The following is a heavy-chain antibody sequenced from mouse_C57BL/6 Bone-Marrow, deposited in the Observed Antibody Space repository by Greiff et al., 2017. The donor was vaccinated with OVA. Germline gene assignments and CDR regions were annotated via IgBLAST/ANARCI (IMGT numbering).Heavy chain of an antibody. D-gene: IGHD1-1*01. CDR2: IDPEDGET. V-gene: IGHV14-2*01. CDR3: AFITTVVAAESAMDY. J-gene: IGHJ4*01. CDR1: GFNIKDYY. Sequence: EVQLQQSGAELVKPGASVKLSCTASGFNIKDYYMHWVKQRTEQGLEWIGRIDPEDGETKYAPKFQGKATIPADTSSNTAYLQLSSLTSEDTAVYYCAFITTVVAAESAMDYWGQGTSVTVSS.